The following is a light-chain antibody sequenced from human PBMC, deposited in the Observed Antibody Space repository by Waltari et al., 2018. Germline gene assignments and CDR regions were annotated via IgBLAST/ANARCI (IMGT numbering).Light chain of an antibody. CDR1: QSVSSNY. CDR3: QQYGRSPGT. CDR2: GAS. J-gene: IGKJ1*01. Sequence: EIVLTQSPGTLSLSPGERATLSCRASQSVSSNYLAWYQQKPGQAPRLLIYGASSRATGIPDRFSGSGSGTDFTLTISRLEPEDFAMYYCQQYGRSPGTFGQGTKVEIK. V-gene: IGKV3-20*01.